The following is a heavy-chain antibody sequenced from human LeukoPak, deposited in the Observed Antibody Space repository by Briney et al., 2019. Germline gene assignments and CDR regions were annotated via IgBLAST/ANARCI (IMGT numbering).Heavy chain of an antibody. CDR1: GGSISSSSYY. CDR3: ARDPPRTIRGVPRWFDP. J-gene: IGHJ5*02. Sequence: SETLSLTCTVSGGSISSSSYYWGWIRQPPGKGLEWIGSIYYSGSTYYNPSLKSRVTISVDTSKNQFSLKLSSVTAADTAVYYCARDPPRTIRGVPRWFDPWGQGTLVTVSS. D-gene: IGHD3-10*01. CDR2: IYYSGST. V-gene: IGHV4-39*07.